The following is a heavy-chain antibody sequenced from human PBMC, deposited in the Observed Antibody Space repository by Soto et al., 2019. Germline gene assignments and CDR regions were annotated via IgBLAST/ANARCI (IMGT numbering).Heavy chain of an antibody. Sequence: GSLRLSCATSGVTCRSYGIDGVRQAQGKGLEWVAVIWYDGSNKYYADSVKGRFTISRDNSKNTLDLQMNSLRAEDTAVYYCARDRAFGSGDYGLRYYYGMDVWGQGTTVTVS. D-gene: IGHD3-10*01. CDR3: ARDRAFGSGDYGLRYYYGMDV. CDR2: IWYDGSNK. CDR1: GVTCRSYG. V-gene: IGHV3-33*01. J-gene: IGHJ6*02.